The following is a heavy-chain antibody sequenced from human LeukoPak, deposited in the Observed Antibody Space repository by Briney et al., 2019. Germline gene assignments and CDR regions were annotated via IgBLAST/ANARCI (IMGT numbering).Heavy chain of an antibody. CDR1: GFTFSTYA. CDR2: IGGGGDT. D-gene: IGHD6-19*01. Sequence: GGSLRLSCAASGFTFSTYAMSWVRQAPGQGLEWVSSIGGGGDTYYADSVKGRFILSRDNSKSTLSLQMNSLRAEDTAVYYCAKGSVAAMGFDYWGQGTLVTVSS. CDR3: AKGSVAAMGFDY. J-gene: IGHJ4*02. V-gene: IGHV3-23*01.